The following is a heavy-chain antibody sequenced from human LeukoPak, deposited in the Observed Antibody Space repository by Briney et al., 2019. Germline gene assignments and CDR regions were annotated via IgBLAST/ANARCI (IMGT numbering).Heavy chain of an antibody. J-gene: IGHJ5*02. CDR1: GGTFSSYA. D-gene: IGHD3-10*01. V-gene: IGHV1-69*13. CDR2: IIPIFGTA. Sequence: SVKVSCKASGGTFSSYAISWVRQAPGQGLEWMGGIIPIFGTANYAQKFQGRVTITADESTSTAYMELSNLRSEDTAVYYCARDSWHVMVRGVIGATSWFDPWGQGTLVTVSS. CDR3: ARDSWHVMVRGVIGATSWFDP.